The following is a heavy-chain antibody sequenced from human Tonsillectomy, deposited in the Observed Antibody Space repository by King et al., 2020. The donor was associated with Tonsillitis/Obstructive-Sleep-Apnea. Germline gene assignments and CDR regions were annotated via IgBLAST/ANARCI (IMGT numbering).Heavy chain of an antibody. D-gene: IGHD5-18*01. CDR3: ARVPLPGYAESDY. J-gene: IGHJ4*02. CDR2: INPNSGGT. V-gene: IGHV1-2*02. CDR1: GYTFTGYY. Sequence: QLVQSGAEVKKPGASVKVSCKASGYTFTGYYMHWVRQAPGQGLEWMGWINPNSGGTNYAQKFQGRVTITRDTSISTAYMEVSRLRSDDTAVYYCARVPLPGYAESDYWGQGTLVTVSS.